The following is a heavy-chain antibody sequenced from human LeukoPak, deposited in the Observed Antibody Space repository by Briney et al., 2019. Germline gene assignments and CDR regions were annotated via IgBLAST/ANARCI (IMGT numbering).Heavy chain of an antibody. J-gene: IGHJ4*02. V-gene: IGHV3-23*01. CDR2: ISGSGGNT. Sequence: GGSLRLSCAASGFTFSSYAMSWVRQAPGKGLEWVSGISGSGGNTCYADSVKGRFTISRDNSKNTLSLQMNSLRAEDTAIYCCAKDWAWDLKGDFDYWGQGTLVTVSS. CDR1: GFTFSSYA. D-gene: IGHD1-26*01. CDR3: AKDWAWDLKGDFDY.